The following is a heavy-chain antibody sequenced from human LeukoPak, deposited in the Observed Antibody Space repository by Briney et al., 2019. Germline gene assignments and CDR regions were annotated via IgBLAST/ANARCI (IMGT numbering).Heavy chain of an antibody. V-gene: IGHV3-74*01. CDR2: IKEDGTT. CDR3: HPLSYVSN. Sequence: GGSLRLSCAVSGFTFSSRLMHWVRKAPGKGLVGVALIKEDGTTNYADSVRGRFTASRDDAKNTVYLQMSSLRADDTAVYYCHPLSYVSNWGQGTLVTVSA. CDR1: GFTFSSRL. D-gene: IGHD3-22*01. J-gene: IGHJ4*02.